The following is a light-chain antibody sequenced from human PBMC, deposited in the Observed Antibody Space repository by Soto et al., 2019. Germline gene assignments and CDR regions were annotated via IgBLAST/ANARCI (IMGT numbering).Light chain of an antibody. CDR2: DAS. V-gene: IGKV3-20*01. Sequence: EIVLTQSPGTLSLSPGDSATLSCRASQTVSSAYVAWYQQKPGQAPKLLTYDASRRASGTPDRFSGSGSGTDYTLTISRLEPEDFAVYYCHQYGTSPQPFGQGTKVDIX. CDR3: HQYGTSPQP. J-gene: IGKJ1*01. CDR1: QTVSSAY.